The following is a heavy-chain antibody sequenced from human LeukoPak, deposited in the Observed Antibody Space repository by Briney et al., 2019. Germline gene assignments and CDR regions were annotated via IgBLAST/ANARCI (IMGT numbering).Heavy chain of an antibody. Sequence: HSGGSLRLSCAASGFTFSSYAMSWVRQAPGKGLEWVSGISGSGSSTYYADSVKGRFTISRDNSKNTLYLQMNNLRAEDTAVHYCGKERFCSGVGCSDAFDIWGQGTMVTVSS. CDR2: ISGSGSST. J-gene: IGHJ3*02. D-gene: IGHD2-15*01. CDR3: GKERFCSGVGCSDAFDI. CDR1: GFTFSSYA. V-gene: IGHV3-23*01.